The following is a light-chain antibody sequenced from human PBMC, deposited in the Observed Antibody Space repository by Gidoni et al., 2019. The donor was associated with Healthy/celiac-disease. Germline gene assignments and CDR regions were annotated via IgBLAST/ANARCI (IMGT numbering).Light chain of an antibody. CDR3: QQRSNWPPWT. CDR2: DAS. CDR1: QSVSSY. J-gene: IGKJ1*01. V-gene: IGKV3-11*01. Sequence: ELVLTQSPATLSWSPGERATLACRASQSVSSYLAWYQQKPGQAPRLLIYDASNRATGIPARFSGSGSGTDFTLTISSLEPEDFAVYYCQQRSNWPPWTFGQGTKVEIK.